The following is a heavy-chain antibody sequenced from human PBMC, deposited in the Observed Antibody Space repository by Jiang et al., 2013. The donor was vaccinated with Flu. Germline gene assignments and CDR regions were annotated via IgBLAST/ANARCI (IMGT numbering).Heavy chain of an antibody. J-gene: IGHJ4*02. Sequence: VQLVESGGGVVQPGKSLRLSCAASGFTFSNYGMHWVRQAPGKGLEWVAVISYHGSTKRYADSVKGRFTISRDNSKNTLFLQMNSPRVEDTAMYYCAKDPSRGAVAELPDYWGQGTLVTVSS. CDR2: ISYHGSTK. CDR3: AKDPSRGAVAELPDY. D-gene: IGHD6-19*01. V-gene: IGHV3-30*18. CDR1: GFTFSNYG.